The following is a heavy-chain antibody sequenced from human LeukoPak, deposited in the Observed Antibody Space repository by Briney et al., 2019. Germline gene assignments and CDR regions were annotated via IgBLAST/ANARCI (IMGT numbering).Heavy chain of an antibody. CDR2: IIPIFGTA. Sequence: GASVKVSCKASVGTFSSYAIRWVRQAPGQGLEWMGRIIPIFGTANYAQKFQGRVTITADKSTSTAYMELSSLRSEDTAVYYCARYETGQLVPWFDPWGQGTLVTVSS. CDR1: VGTFSSYA. V-gene: IGHV1-69*06. CDR3: ARYETGQLVPWFDP. D-gene: IGHD6-6*01. J-gene: IGHJ5*02.